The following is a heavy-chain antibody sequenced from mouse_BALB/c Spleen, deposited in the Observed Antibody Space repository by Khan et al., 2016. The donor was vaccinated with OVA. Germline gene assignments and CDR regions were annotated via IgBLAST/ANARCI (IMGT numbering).Heavy chain of an antibody. V-gene: IGHV1S56*01. CDR3: ARSGDGSFAY. D-gene: IGHD2-3*01. Sequence: QVQLQQSGPDLVKPGSSVRISCKASGYTFTSYYIHWVKQRPGQGLEWIGWIYPGNVNAEYNERFKGKATLTVDTSSSTAYMQLSSLTSEDSAVYFCARSGDGSFAYWGQGTLVTVSA. CDR1: GYTFTSYY. CDR2: IYPGNVNA. J-gene: IGHJ3*01.